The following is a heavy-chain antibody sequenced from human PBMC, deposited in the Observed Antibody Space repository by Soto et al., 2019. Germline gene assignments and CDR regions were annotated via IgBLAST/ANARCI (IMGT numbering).Heavy chain of an antibody. J-gene: IGHJ4*02. CDR1: GYTFTGYY. Sequence: ASVKVSCKASGYTFTGYYMHWVRQAPGQGLEWMGWINPNSGGTNYAQKFQGRVTMTRDTSISTAYMELSRLRSDDTAVYYCARGGPYYYDSSGYYYSFDFWGLGTLVTVSS. D-gene: IGHD3-22*01. CDR3: ARGGPYYYDSSGYYYSFDF. V-gene: IGHV1-2*02. CDR2: INPNSGGT.